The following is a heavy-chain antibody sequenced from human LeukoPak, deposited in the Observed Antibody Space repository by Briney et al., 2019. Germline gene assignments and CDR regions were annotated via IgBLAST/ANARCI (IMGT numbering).Heavy chain of an antibody. J-gene: IGHJ4*02. V-gene: IGHV4-34*01. CDR3: ASLVATTRRFDY. Sequence: PSETLSLTCAVCGGSFSGYYWSWIRQPPGKGLEWIGEINHSGSTNYNPSLKSRVTISVDTSKNQFSLKLSSVTAADTAVYYCASLVATTRRFDYWGQGTLVTVSS. CDR2: INHSGST. D-gene: IGHD5-12*01. CDR1: GGSFSGYY.